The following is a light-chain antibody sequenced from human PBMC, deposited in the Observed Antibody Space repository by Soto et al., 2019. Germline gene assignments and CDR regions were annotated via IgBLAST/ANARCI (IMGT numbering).Light chain of an antibody. Sequence: QSVLTQPPSVSGAPGQRVTISCTGSSSNIGAGYDVHWYKQLPATAPKLLIYDNTNRPSGVPDRFSASKSATSASLAITGLQAEDEVDYYCQSYDTGLSAWVFGGGTKLTVL. CDR3: QSYDTGLSAWV. J-gene: IGLJ3*02. CDR1: SSNIGAGYD. V-gene: IGLV1-40*01. CDR2: DNT.